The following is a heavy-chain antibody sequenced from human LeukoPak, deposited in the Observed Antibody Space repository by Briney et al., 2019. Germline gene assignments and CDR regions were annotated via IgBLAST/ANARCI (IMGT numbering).Heavy chain of an antibody. CDR3: ARFTGYSSGWAVGGWFDP. CDR2: IYHSGST. V-gene: IGHV4-38-2*02. CDR1: GYSISSGYY. D-gene: IGHD6-19*01. J-gene: IGHJ5*02. Sequence: PSETLSLTCTVSGYSISSGYYWGWIRQPPGKGLEGIGSIYHSGSTYYNPSLKSRVTISVDTSKNQFSLKLSSVTAADTAVYYCARFTGYSSGWAVGGWFDPWGQGTLVTVSS.